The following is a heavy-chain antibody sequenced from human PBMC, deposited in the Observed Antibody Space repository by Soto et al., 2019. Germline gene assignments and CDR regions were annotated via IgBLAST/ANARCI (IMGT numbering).Heavy chain of an antibody. D-gene: IGHD3-3*01. CDR3: ARALYDFWNGYPQGWFDP. J-gene: IGHJ5*02. Sequence: GGSLRLSCAASGFTFSSYSMNWVRQAPGKGLEWVSVIYSGGSTYYADSVKGRFTISRDNSKNTLYLQMNSLRAEDTAVYYCARALYDFWNGYPQGWFDPWGQGTLVTVSS. V-gene: IGHV3-66*01. CDR1: GFTFSSYS. CDR2: IYSGGST.